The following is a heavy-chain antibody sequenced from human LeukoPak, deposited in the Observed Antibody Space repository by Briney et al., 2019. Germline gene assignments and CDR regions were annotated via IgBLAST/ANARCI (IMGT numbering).Heavy chain of an antibody. CDR1: GFTFSGFW. CDR2: IYSGGST. D-gene: IGHD6-13*01. Sequence: PGGSLRLSCAASGFTFSGFWMHWVRQAPGKGLEWVSVIYSGGSTYYADSVKGRFTISRDNSKNTLYLQMNSLRAEDTAVYYCAKESSSWSHFDYWGQGTLVTVSS. CDR3: AKESSSWSHFDY. J-gene: IGHJ4*02. V-gene: IGHV3-66*02.